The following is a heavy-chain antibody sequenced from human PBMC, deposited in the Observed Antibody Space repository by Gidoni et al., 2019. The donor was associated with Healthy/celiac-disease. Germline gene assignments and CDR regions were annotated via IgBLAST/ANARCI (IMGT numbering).Heavy chain of an antibody. CDR2: IKQDGSEK. D-gene: IGHD4-17*01. Sequence: EVQLVESGGGLVQPGGSLRLSCAASGFTFRSYWMSWVRQAPGKGLEWVANIKQDGSEKYYVDSVKGRFTISRDNAKNSLYLQMNSLRAEDTAVYYCARDPTVTTYDHYFDYWGQGTLVTVSS. V-gene: IGHV3-7*01. CDR3: ARDPTVTTYDHYFDY. CDR1: GFTFRSYW. J-gene: IGHJ4*02.